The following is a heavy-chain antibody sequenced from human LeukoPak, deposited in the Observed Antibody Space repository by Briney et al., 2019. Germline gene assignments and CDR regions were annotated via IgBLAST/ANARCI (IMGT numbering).Heavy chain of an antibody. CDR1: GGSFSGYY. V-gene: IGHV4-34*01. Sequence: PSETLSLTCAVYGGSFSGYYWSWIRQPPGKGLEWIGEINHSGSTNYNPSLKSRVTISVDTSKNQFSLKLSSVTAADTAVYYCARGRHCRPNWFDPWGQGTLVTVSS. CDR2: INHSGST. D-gene: IGHD2-21*02. CDR3: ARGRHCRPNWFDP. J-gene: IGHJ5*02.